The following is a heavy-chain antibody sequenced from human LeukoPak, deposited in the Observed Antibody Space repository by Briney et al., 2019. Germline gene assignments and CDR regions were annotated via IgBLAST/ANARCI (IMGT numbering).Heavy chain of an antibody. Sequence: GGSLRLSCAASGFTFSSYAMSWVRQAPGKGPEWVSAISGSGGSTYYADSVKGRFTISRDNSKDTLYLQMSSLRAEDTAVYYCAKTGDGYNPDYWGQGTLVTVSS. D-gene: IGHD5-24*01. CDR2: ISGSGGST. V-gene: IGHV3-23*01. CDR1: GFTFSSYA. J-gene: IGHJ4*02. CDR3: AKTGDGYNPDY.